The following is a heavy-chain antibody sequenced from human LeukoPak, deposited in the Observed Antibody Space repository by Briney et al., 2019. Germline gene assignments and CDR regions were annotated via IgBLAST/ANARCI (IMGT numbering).Heavy chain of an antibody. V-gene: IGHV3-30-3*01. CDR1: GFTFSSYA. D-gene: IGHD3-10*01. CDR2: ISHDGSNK. J-gene: IGHJ4*02. Sequence: GGSLRLSCAASGFTFSSYAMHWVRQAPGKGLEWVAVISHDGSNKYYADSVKGRFTISRDNSKNTLYLQMNSLRAEDTAVYYCARERFGELLSDFDYWGQGTLVTVSS. CDR3: ARERFGELLSDFDY.